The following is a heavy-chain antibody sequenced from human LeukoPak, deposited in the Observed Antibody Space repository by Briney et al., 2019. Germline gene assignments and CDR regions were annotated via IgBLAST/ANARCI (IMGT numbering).Heavy chain of an antibody. Sequence: SQTLSLTCAISGDIVASPSAAWNCLRQSPSGGLIWLGRTYYRSKWHYDYRGSVRSRISINPETSKNQFSLHLNSVTPEDTAVYYCSREVAYCGDDCYSAEFDYWGQGILVTVSS. V-gene: IGHV6-1*01. CDR2: TYYRSKWHY. CDR1: GDIVASPSAA. D-gene: IGHD2-21*02. CDR3: SREVAYCGDDCYSAEFDY. J-gene: IGHJ4*02.